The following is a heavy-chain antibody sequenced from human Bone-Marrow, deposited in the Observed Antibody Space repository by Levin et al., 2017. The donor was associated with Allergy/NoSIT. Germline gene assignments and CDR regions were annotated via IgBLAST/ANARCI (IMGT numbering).Heavy chain of an antibody. D-gene: IGHD2-2*01. CDR3: ARDCSSTNCYFDY. CDR2: INHSETT. Sequence: SETLSLTCAVYGGSFSGYYWSWIRQPPGKGLEWIGEINHSETTNYNPSLKSRVTISVDTSKNQFSLKVSSVTAADTAVYYCARDCSSTNCYFDYWSQGTLVTVSS. J-gene: IGHJ4*02. CDR1: GGSFSGYY. V-gene: IGHV4-34*01.